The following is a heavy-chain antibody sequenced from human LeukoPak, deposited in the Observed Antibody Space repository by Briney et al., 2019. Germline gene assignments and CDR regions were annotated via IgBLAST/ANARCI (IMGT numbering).Heavy chain of an antibody. CDR1: GGSVSTTNFY. CDR2: IYYTGST. D-gene: IGHD3-3*01. Sequence: SETLSLTCTVSGGSVSTTNFYWGWIRQPPRKGLEWIGTIYYTGSTYYNPSLKSRLTISVDTSKNQFSLKLSSVTAADTAVYYCASPYYDFWSGYYFWGQGTLVTVSS. CDR3: ASPYYDFWSGYYF. V-gene: IGHV4-39*01. J-gene: IGHJ4*02.